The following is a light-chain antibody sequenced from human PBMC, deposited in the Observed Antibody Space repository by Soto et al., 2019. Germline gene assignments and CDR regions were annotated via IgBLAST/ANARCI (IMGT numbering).Light chain of an antibody. CDR1: QSLLHSDGKTY. J-gene: IGKJ2*01. Sequence: DIVMTQTPPSLSVTPGQPASISCKSSQSLLHSDGKTYLYWYLQKSGQPPQLLIYELSKRFSGVPNRFSGSGSGTYFTLKISRVETEDVGVYYCMQSTQFPYTLGQGTKLEIK. CDR3: MQSTQFPYT. V-gene: IGKV2D-29*01. CDR2: ELS.